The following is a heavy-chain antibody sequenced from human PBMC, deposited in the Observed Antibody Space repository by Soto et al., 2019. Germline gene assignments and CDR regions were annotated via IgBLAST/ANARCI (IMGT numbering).Heavy chain of an antibody. CDR1: GFTVSSNY. CDR2: IYSGGST. D-gene: IGHD3-10*01. CDR3: ARDMWFGVYMCRGFDP. J-gene: IGHJ5*02. V-gene: IGHV3-53*01. Sequence: EVQLVESGGGLIQPGGSLRLSCAASGFTVSSNYMSWVRQAPGKGLEWVSVIYSGGSTYYADSVKGRFTISRDNSKNTLYLQMNSLRAEDTAVYYCARDMWFGVYMCRGFDPWGQGTMVTVSS.